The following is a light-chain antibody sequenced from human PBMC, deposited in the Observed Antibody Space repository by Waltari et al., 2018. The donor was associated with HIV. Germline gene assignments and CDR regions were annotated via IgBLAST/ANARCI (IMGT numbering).Light chain of an antibody. Sequence: DIKLAQPPSSVSGSVGDRATSTSRASQGISSWLAWYQQKPEKAPKRLIYAPSSLQSGVPSRFSGSGSGTDFTLTISSLQPEDFATYYCLQANSFPLTFGGGTKVELK. V-gene: IGKV1-12*01. CDR3: LQANSFPLT. J-gene: IGKJ4*01. CDR1: QGISSW. CDR2: APS.